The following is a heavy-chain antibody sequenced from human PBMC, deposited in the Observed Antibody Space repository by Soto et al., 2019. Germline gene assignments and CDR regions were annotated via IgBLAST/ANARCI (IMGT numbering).Heavy chain of an antibody. CDR3: ARGRYDFWSGYRYGQDFDY. CDR2: INHSGST. V-gene: IGHV4-34*01. J-gene: IGHJ4*02. CDR1: GGSISNYC. Sequence: SETLSLTCTVSGGSISNYCWSWIRQPAGKGLEWIGEINHSGSTNYNPSLKSRVTISVDTSKNQFSLKLSSVTAADTAVYYCARGRYDFWSGYRYGQDFDYWGQGTLVTVSS. D-gene: IGHD3-3*01.